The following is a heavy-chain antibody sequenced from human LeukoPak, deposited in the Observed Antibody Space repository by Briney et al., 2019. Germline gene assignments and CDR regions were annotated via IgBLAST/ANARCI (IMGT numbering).Heavy chain of an antibody. CDR3: ARAVYGSGSYEGIRFDP. CDR1: GDSISSGNHY. Sequence: KPSETLSLTCTVSGDSISSGNHYWSWIRQPPGKGLEWIGYISYSGSTNYNPSLKSRVTISVDTSKNQFSLKLSSVTAADTAVYYCARAVYGSGSYEGIRFDPWGQGTLVTVSS. D-gene: IGHD3-10*01. V-gene: IGHV4-61*01. CDR2: ISYSGST. J-gene: IGHJ5*02.